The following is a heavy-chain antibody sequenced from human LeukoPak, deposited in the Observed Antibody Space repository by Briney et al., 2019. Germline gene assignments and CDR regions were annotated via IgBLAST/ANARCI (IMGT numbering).Heavy chain of an antibody. D-gene: IGHD2-21*02. Sequence: GGSLRLSCAASGFTFRSYWMHWVRQAPGKGLEWVAVISYDGSTKYYPDSVNGRFTISRDNSKNTLYLQMNSLRAEDTAVYYCAKAGHCGGDCYSIMDYWGQGTLVTVSS. CDR1: GFTFRSYW. CDR3: AKAGHCGGDCYSIMDY. V-gene: IGHV3-30*18. J-gene: IGHJ4*02. CDR2: ISYDGSTK.